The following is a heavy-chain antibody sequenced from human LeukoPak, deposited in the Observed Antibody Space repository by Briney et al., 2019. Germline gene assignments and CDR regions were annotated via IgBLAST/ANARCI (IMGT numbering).Heavy chain of an antibody. D-gene: IGHD1-26*01. CDR3: ARGAPVGAYYYYYYMDV. CDR2: IYPGDSDT. J-gene: IGHJ6*03. Sequence: GESLKISCKGSGYSSTSYWIGWVRQMPGKGLEWMGIIYPGDSDTRYSPSFQGQVTISADKSISTAYLQWSSLKASDTAMYYCARGAPVGAYYYYYYMDVWGKGTTVTVSS. CDR1: GYSSTSYW. V-gene: IGHV5-51*01.